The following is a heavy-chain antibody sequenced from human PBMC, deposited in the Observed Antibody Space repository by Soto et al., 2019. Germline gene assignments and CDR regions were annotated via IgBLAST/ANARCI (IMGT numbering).Heavy chain of an antibody. D-gene: IGHD1-7*01. V-gene: IGHV6-1*01. CDR3: ARDPVTGITGTTVWFDP. Sequence: PSQTLSLTCAISGDSVSSNSAAWNWIRQSPSRGLEWLGRTYYRSKWYNDYAVSVKSRITINPDTSKNQFSLQLNSVTPEDTAVYYCARDPVTGITGTTVWFDPWGQGNLVTVSS. CDR1: GDSVSSNSAA. CDR2: TYYRSKWYN. J-gene: IGHJ5*02.